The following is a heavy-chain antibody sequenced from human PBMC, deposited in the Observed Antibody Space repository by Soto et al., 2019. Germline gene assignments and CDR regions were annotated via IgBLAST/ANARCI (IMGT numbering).Heavy chain of an antibody. V-gene: IGHV3-30*18. CDR2: ISYDRSNK. CDR3: AKVRDSSGWYGYFDY. CDR1: GFTFSSYG. D-gene: IGHD6-19*01. J-gene: IGHJ4*02. Sequence: SLRLSCAASGFTFSSYGMHWVRQAPGKGLEWVAVISYDRSNKYYADSVKGRFTISRDNSKNTLYLQMNSLRAEDTAVYYCAKVRDSSGWYGYFDYWGQGTLVTVSS.